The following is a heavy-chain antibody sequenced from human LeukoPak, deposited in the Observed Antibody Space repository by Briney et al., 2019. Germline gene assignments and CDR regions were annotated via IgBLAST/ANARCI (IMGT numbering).Heavy chain of an antibody. D-gene: IGHD6-13*01. CDR3: ARGGIAAATADY. Sequence: SVKVSCKASGGTFSSYSISWVRQAPGQGLEWMGGIIPIFGTANYAQKFQGRVTITTDESTSTAYMELSSLRSEDTAVYYCARGGIAAATADYWGQGTLVTVSS. CDR2: IIPIFGTA. CDR1: GGTFSSYS. V-gene: IGHV1-69*05. J-gene: IGHJ4*02.